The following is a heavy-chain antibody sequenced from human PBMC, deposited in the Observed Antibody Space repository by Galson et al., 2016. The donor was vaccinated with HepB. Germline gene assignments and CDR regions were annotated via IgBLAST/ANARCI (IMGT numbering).Heavy chain of an antibody. CDR2: IFWDDDN. CDR1: GFSLNTNGVG. J-gene: IGHJ2*01. V-gene: IGHV2-5*02. Sequence: PALVKPTQTLTLTCTFSGFSLNTNGVGVGWLRQPPGKALEWLALIFWDDDNRYSPFLKTRLTITKDTSKNQVVLTMTNMDPVDTATYYCAHLYVAASGQSYSYFDFWGRGTLVTVSS. D-gene: IGHD6-19*01. CDR3: AHLYVAASGQSYSYFDF.